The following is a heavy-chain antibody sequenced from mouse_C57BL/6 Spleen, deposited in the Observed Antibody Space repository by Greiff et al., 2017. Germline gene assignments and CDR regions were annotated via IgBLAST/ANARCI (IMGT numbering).Heavy chain of an antibody. V-gene: IGHV1-22*01. CDR1: GYTFTDYN. D-gene: IGHD1-1*01. CDR2: INPNNGGT. CDR3: ERSGITTVYAMDY. Sequence: EVQLQQSGPELVKPGASVKMSCKASGYTFTDYNMHWVKQSHGKSLEWIGYINPNNGGTSYNQKFKGKATLTVNKSSRTAYMELRSLTSEDSAVDYCERSGITTVYAMDYWGQGTSVTVSS. J-gene: IGHJ4*01.